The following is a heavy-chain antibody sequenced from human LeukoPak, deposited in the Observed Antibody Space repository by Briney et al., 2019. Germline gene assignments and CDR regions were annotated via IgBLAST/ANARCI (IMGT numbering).Heavy chain of an antibody. CDR3: ARDQGRSGWYLDYYYGMDV. Sequence: GGSLRLSCAASGFTFSSYGMSWVRQAPGKGLEWVSVIYSGGSTYYADSVKGRFTISRDNSKNTLYLQMNSLRAEDTAVYYCARDQGRSGWYLDYYYGMDVWGKGTTVTVSS. CDR2: IYSGGST. D-gene: IGHD6-19*01. CDR1: GFTFSSYG. V-gene: IGHV3-53*01. J-gene: IGHJ6*04.